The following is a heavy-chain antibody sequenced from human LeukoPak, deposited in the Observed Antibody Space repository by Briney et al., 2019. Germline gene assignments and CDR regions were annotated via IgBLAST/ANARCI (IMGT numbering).Heavy chain of an antibody. CDR2: INHSGST. Sequence: SETLSLTCAVYGGSFSGYYWSWIRQPPGKGREWIGEINHSGSTNYNPSLKSRVTISVDTSKNQFSLKLSSVTAADTAVYYCARVVYCSSTSCSKGFDYWGQGTLVTVSS. CDR3: ARVVYCSSTSCSKGFDY. CDR1: GGSFSGYY. J-gene: IGHJ4*02. V-gene: IGHV4-34*01. D-gene: IGHD2-2*01.